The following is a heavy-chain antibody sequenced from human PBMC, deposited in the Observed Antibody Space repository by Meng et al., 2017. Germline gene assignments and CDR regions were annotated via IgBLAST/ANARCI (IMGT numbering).Heavy chain of an antibody. CDR1: GYTFTGYY. V-gene: IGHV1-2*06. D-gene: IGHD3-10*01. CDR3: ARDYGSGRIILHFDY. CDR2: INPNSGGT. Sequence: QGQLVEHGAEEKKPGASVKVSCKASGYTFTGYYMHWVRQAPGQGLGWMGRINPNSGGTNYAQKFQGRVTMTRDTSISTAYMELSRLRSDDTAVYYCARDYGSGRIILHFDYWGQGTLVTVSS. J-gene: IGHJ4*02.